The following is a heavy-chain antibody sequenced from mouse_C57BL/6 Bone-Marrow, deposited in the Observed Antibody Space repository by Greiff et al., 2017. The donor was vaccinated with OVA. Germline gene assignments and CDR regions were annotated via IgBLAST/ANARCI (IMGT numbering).Heavy chain of an antibody. J-gene: IGHJ1*03. D-gene: IGHD1-1*01. Sequence: EVQRVESGGDLVKPGGSLKLSCAASGFTFSSYGMSWVRQTPDKRLEWVATISSGGSYTYYPDSVKGRFTISRDNAKNTLYLQMSSLKSEDTAMYYCARPTTVRYFDVWGTGTTVTVSS. CDR3: ARPTTVRYFDV. V-gene: IGHV5-6*01. CDR1: GFTFSSYG. CDR2: ISSGGSYT.